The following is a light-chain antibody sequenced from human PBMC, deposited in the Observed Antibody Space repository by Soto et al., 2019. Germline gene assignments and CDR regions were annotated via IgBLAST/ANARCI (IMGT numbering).Light chain of an antibody. CDR2: DAS. J-gene: IGKJ2*01. CDR3: QQYDNLPRT. Sequence: DIQMTQSPSSLSASVGDRVTITCQASQDISNYLNWYQQKPGKAPKLLIYDASTLETGVPSRFSGSGCGTDFTVTISSLQPEDIATYYCQQYDNLPRTFGQGTKLEIE. V-gene: IGKV1-33*01. CDR1: QDISNY.